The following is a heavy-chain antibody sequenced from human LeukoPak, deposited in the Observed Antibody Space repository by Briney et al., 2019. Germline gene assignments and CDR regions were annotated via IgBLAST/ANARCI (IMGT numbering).Heavy chain of an antibody. CDR3: AREKDTAVVNELDY. D-gene: IGHD5-18*01. CDR1: GYTFTDYY. Sequence: ASVKVSCKASGYTFTDYYMHWVRQAPGQGLEWMGWIYPNSGGTNYAQKFQGRVTMTRDTSISTAYMEVSRLRSDDTAVYYCAREKDTAVVNELDYWGQGTLVTVSS. CDR2: IYPNSGGT. V-gene: IGHV1-2*02. J-gene: IGHJ4*02.